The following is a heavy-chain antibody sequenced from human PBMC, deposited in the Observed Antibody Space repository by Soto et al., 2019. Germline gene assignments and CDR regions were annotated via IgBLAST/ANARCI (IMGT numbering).Heavy chain of an antibody. D-gene: IGHD3-10*01. V-gene: IGHV3-21*01. J-gene: IGHJ4*02. CDR1: VFTFSSYS. CDR2: ISSSSSYI. Sequence: VGSLRLSCASSVFTFSSYSMNCVRHSPGKGLEWVSSISSSSSYIYYADSVRGRFTISRDNAKNSLYLQMNSLRAEDTAVYYCARSINGSGSYYLLFEYWGQGTLVNVS. CDR3: ARSINGSGSYYLLFEY.